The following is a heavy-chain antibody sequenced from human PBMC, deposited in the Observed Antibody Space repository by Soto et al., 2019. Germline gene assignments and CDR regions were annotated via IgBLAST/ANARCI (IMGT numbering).Heavy chain of an antibody. CDR2: MNPNSGNT. J-gene: IGHJ6*02. Sequence: QVQLVQSGAEVKKPGASVKVSCKASGYTFTSYDINWVRQATGQGLEWMGWMNPNSGNTGYAQKFQRRGTMTRNPSISTAYMELSSLRSEDTAVYYSASWALPYGRNYYDSGGSPSYYGLDVWGQGTTVTVSS. CDR3: ASWALPYGRNYYDSGGSPSYYGLDV. D-gene: IGHD3-22*01. V-gene: IGHV1-8*01. CDR1: GYTFTSYD.